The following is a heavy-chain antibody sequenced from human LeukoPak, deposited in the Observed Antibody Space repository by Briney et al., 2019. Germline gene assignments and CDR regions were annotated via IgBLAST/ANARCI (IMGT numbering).Heavy chain of an antibody. V-gene: IGHV3-7*01. D-gene: IGHD3-22*01. CDR1: GFTFSSFW. Sequence: GSLRLSCAASGFTFSSFWMIWVRQAPGKGLEWVANIKEDGSVKNYVDSVKGRFTISRDNAKNSLFLQMNSLRAEDTAVYYCATLSPYYYDSSGYYPDYWGQGTLVTVSS. CDR3: ATLSPYYYDSSGYYPDY. J-gene: IGHJ4*02. CDR2: IKEDGSVK.